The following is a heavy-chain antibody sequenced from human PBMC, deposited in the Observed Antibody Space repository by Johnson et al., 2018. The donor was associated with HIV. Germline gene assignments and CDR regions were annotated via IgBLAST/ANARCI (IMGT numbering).Heavy chain of an antibody. D-gene: IGHD3-22*01. CDR2: IYSGGGT. CDR3: SREGRQYYVSSGHAFDI. V-gene: IGHV3-66*01. CDR1: GFTVSSNY. Sequence: VQLVESGGGLVQPGGSLRLSCTASGFTVSSNYMSWVRQGPGTGLEWVSVIYSGGGTYHADSVKGRFTISRDNSKNRLYLQMNSLRVGDTAVYDCSREGRQYYVSSGHAFDIWGQGTMVTVSS. J-gene: IGHJ3*02.